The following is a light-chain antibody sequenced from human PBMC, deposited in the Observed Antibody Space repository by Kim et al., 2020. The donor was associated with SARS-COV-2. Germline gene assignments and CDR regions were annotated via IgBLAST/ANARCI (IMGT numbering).Light chain of an antibody. CDR2: AAS. Sequence: DIQMTQSPSSLSASVGDRVTITCRARQSINTFLNWYQQKPGEAPNLLIFAASSLQSGVPSRFSGSGSGTDFTLTISSLQPEDFASYYCQQSYSVPLTFGGGTKVDIK. V-gene: IGKV1-39*01. CDR1: QSINTF. CDR3: QQSYSVPLT. J-gene: IGKJ4*01.